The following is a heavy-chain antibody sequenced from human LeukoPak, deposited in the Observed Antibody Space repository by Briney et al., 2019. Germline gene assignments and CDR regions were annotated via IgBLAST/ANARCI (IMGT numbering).Heavy chain of an antibody. J-gene: IGHJ4*02. CDR1: GYTFTGYC. CDR2: INPNSGDT. Sequence: ASVKVSCKASGYTFTGYCIHRVRQAPGQGLEWMGWINPNSGDTNYAQKFQGRVTMTRDTSIRTAYMELSGLRSDDTAVYYCAKNPYEYYFDYWGQGTLVTVSS. V-gene: IGHV1-2*02. D-gene: IGHD5-12*01. CDR3: AKNPYEYYFDY.